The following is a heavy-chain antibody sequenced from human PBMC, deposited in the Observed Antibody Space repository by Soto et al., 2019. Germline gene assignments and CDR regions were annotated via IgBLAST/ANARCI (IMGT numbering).Heavy chain of an antibody. V-gene: IGHV3-30*14. D-gene: IGHD1-1*01. CDR3: ARVTPGNNLYYYSGLDF. J-gene: IGHJ6*02. CDR2: ISYERSTT. Sequence: QTGGSLRLSCVASGFTFDTYGIHWVRQAPGKGLQWVALISYERSTTYYADSVRGRFTTSRDNSKNTLYLQMNTLIPEDTGLYYCARVTPGNNLYYYSGLDFWGQGTSGTVAS. CDR1: GFTFDTYG.